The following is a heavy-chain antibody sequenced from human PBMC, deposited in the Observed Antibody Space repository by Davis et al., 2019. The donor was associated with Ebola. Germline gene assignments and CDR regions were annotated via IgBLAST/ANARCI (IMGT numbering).Heavy chain of an antibody. CDR3: ARGPTVTTTGYYYYYGMDV. J-gene: IGHJ6*02. Sequence: PSETLSLTCAVYGGSFSGYYWSWIRQPPGKGLEWIGEINHSGSTNYNPSLKSRVTISVDTSKNQFSLKLSSVTAADTAVYYCARGPTVTTTGYYYYYGMDVWGQGTTVTVSS. CDR2: INHSGST. D-gene: IGHD4-17*01. V-gene: IGHV4-34*01. CDR1: GGSFSGYY.